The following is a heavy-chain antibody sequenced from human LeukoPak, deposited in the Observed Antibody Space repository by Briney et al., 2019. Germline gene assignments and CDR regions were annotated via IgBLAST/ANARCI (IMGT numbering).Heavy chain of an antibody. D-gene: IGHD3-9*01. V-gene: IGHV3-23*01. Sequence: GGSLRLSCAASGFTFSSYGMSWVRQAPGKGLEWVSAISGSGGSTYYADSVKGRFTISRDNSKNTLYLQMNSLRAEDTAVYYCAKNLYYDILTGYYFDAFDIWGQGTMVTVSS. CDR2: ISGSGGST. CDR1: GFTFSSYG. CDR3: AKNLYYDILTGYYFDAFDI. J-gene: IGHJ3*02.